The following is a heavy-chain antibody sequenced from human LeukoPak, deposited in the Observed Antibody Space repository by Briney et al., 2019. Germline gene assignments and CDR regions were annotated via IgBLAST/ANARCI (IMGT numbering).Heavy chain of an antibody. D-gene: IGHD4-23*01. Sequence: GGSLRLSCAASGFTFSSYSMNWVRQAPGKGLEWVSSISSSSSYIYYADSVKGRFTISRDNAKNSLYLQMNTLRAEDTAVYYCTRGSATVVTGDDAFDIWGQGTLVTVSS. J-gene: IGHJ3*02. CDR3: TRGSATVVTGDDAFDI. CDR2: ISSSSSYI. CDR1: GFTFSSYS. V-gene: IGHV3-21*01.